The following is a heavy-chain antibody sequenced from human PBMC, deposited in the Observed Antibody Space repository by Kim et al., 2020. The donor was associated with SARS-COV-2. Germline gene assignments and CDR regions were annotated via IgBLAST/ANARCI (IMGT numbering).Heavy chain of an antibody. V-gene: IGHV3-15*01. CDR1: GFTFSNAW. Sequence: GGSLRLSCAASGFTFSNAWMSWVRQAPGKGLEWVGRIKSKTDGGTTDYAAPVKGRFTISRDDSKNTLYLQMNSLKTEDTAVYYCTTADDSSGYVGFDYWGQGTLVTVSS. D-gene: IGHD3-22*01. CDR3: TTADDSSGYVGFDY. CDR2: IKSKTDGGTT. J-gene: IGHJ4*02.